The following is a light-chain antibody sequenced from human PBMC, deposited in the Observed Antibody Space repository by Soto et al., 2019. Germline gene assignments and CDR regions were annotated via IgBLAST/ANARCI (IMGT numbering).Light chain of an antibody. CDR2: EVS. J-gene: IGLJ2*01. Sequence: QSALTQPASVSGAPGQSITISCTGTSSDVGRYNLVSWYQQHPGKAPKLMIYEVSKRPSVVSNRFSGSKSGNTASLTISGLQDEYEADYYCCSYAGSSTLVFGGGTKLTVL. CDR3: CSYAGSSTLV. CDR1: SSDVGRYNL. V-gene: IGLV2-23*02.